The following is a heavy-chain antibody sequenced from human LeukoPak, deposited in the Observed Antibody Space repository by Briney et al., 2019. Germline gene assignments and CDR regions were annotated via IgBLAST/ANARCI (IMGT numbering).Heavy chain of an antibody. CDR2: ISYDGSNK. CDR1: GFTFSRYG. D-gene: IGHD1-7*01. V-gene: IGHV3-30*04. Sequence: QTGGSLRLSCAASGFTFSRYGMHWVRQAPGKGLEWVTAISYDGSNKYYADSVKGRFTISRDNSKNTVYVQMNSLRAEDTAVYYCAKGGTTLFDYWGQGTLVTVSS. J-gene: IGHJ4*02. CDR3: AKGGTTLFDY.